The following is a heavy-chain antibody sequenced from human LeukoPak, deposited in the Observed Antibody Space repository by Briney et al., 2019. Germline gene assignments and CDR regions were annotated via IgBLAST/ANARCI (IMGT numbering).Heavy chain of an antibody. CDR3: ARGWTGDPAPYYFDY. Sequence: FXDXGXXXVRQGPGKGLEWVSSITWNGGRTVYADSVKGRFTISRDNAKNSMYLQMNSLRAEDTALYYCARGWTGDPAPYYFDYWGQGTLVTVSS. V-gene: IGHV3-20*03. D-gene: IGHD3/OR15-3a*01. CDR2: ITWNGGRT. J-gene: IGHJ4*02. CDR1: FXDXG.